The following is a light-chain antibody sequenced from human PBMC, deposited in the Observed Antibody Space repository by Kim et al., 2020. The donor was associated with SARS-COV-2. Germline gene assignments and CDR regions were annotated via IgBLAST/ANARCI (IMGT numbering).Light chain of an antibody. J-gene: IGKJ2*01. CDR1: QSVGNY. CDR2: AAS. CDR3: HQRRDWPNT. Sequence: LSLSPGERATLSCKASQSVGNYLAWYQQKPGQAPRLLIYAASNRATGIPARFSGSGSGTDFTLTISSLEPEDFVLYYCHQRRDWPNTFGQGTKLEI. V-gene: IGKV3-11*01.